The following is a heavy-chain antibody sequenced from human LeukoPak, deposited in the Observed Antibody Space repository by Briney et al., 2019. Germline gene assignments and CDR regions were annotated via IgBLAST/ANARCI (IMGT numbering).Heavy chain of an antibody. V-gene: IGHV4-34*01. J-gene: IGHJ4*02. D-gene: IGHD3-9*01. CDR3: ARSVLRYFDWLLPLPYFDY. CDR1: GGSFSGYY. CDR2: INPSGST. Sequence: SETLSLTCAVYGGSFSGYYWSWIRQPPGKGLEWIGEINPSGSTNYNPSLKSRVTISVDTSKNQFSLKLSSVTAADTAVYYYARSVLRYFDWLLPLPYFDYWGQGTLVTVSS.